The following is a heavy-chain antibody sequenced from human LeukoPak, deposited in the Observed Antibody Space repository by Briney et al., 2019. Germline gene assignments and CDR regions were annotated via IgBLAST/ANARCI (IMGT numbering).Heavy chain of an antibody. D-gene: IGHD3-22*01. CDR3: ASLDVHYYDSSGYYNY. Sequence: PSETLSLTCTVSGGSISSSSYYWGWIRQPPGKGLEWIGSIYYSGSTYYNPSLKSRVTISVDTSKNRFSLKLSSVTAADTAVYYCASLDVHYYDSSGYYNYWGQGTLVTVSS. J-gene: IGHJ4*02. CDR2: IYYSGST. V-gene: IGHV4-39*01. CDR1: GGSISSSSYY.